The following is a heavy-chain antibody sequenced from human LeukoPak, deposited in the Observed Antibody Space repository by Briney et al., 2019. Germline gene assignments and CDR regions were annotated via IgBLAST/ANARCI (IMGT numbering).Heavy chain of an antibody. Sequence: ASVKVSCKASGYTFTGYYMHWVRQAPGQGLEWMGWINPNSGGTNYAQKFQGRVTMTRDTSISTAYMELSRLRSDDTAVYYCARVGAYSSSWYTISGCVGYFDYWGQGTLVTVSS. V-gene: IGHV1-2*02. D-gene: IGHD6-13*01. CDR1: GYTFTGYY. J-gene: IGHJ4*02. CDR3: ARVGAYSSSWYTISGCVGYFDY. CDR2: INPNSGGT.